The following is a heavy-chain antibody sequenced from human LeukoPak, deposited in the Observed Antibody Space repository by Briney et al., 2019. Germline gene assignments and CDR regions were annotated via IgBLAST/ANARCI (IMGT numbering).Heavy chain of an antibody. CDR1: GGFISDSY. CDR3: ARAAYYDFWSGSAYYFDY. CDR2: IYYSGNT. J-gene: IGHJ4*02. Sequence: SETLSLTCTASGGFISDSYWSWIRQPPGKGLEWIGDIYYSGNTYYNPSLKSRVTLSVDTSKNQFSLKLKSVTAADTAVYYCARAAYYDFWSGSAYYFDYWGQGALVTVSS. D-gene: IGHD3-3*01. V-gene: IGHV4-59*01.